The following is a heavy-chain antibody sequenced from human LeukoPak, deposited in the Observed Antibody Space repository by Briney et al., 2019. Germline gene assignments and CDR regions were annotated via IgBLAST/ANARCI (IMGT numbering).Heavy chain of an antibody. CDR1: GGSISSGGYS. CDR2: IYTSGST. Sequence: SETLSLTCTVSGGSISSGGYSWSWIRQPAGKGLEWIGRIYTSGSTNYNPSLKSRVTISVDTSKNQFSLKLSSVTAADTAVYYCARQTYYYDSSGYYHAHLFDPWGQGTLVTVSS. CDR3: ARQTYYYDSSGYYHAHLFDP. V-gene: IGHV4-61*02. J-gene: IGHJ5*02. D-gene: IGHD3-22*01.